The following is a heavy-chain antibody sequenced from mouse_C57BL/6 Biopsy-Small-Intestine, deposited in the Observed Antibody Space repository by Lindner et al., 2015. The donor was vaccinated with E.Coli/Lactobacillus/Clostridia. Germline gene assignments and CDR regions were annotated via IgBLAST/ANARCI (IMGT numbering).Heavy chain of an antibody. CDR1: GYTCTIYD. Sequence: VQLQESGPELVKPGASVKLSCKASGYTCTIYDINWMKQRPGQGLEWIGWIYPRDGSTKSNEKFKGKATLTVDTSSSTAYMELHSLTSEDSAVYFCARGTTVVGPDYWGQGTTLTVSS. V-gene: IGHV1-85*01. J-gene: IGHJ2*01. CDR3: ARGTTVVGPDY. D-gene: IGHD1-1*01. CDR2: IYPRDGST.